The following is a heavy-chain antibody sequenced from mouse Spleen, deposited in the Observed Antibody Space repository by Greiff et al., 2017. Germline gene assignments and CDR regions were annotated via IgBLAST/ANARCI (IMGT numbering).Heavy chain of an antibody. CDR1: GYSITSGYY. D-gene: IGHD2-4*01. Sequence: VQLQQSGPGLVKPSQSLSLTCSVTGYSITSGYYWNWIRQFPGNKLEWMGYISYDGSNNYNPSLKNRISITRDTSKNQFFLKLNSVTTEDTATYYCARGNYDYDFDYWGQGTTLTVSS. V-gene: IGHV3-6*01. CDR2: ISYDGSN. CDR3: ARGNYDYDFDY. J-gene: IGHJ2*01.